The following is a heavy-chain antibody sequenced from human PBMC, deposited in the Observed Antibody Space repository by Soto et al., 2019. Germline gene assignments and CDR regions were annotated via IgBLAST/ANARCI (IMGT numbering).Heavy chain of an antibody. CDR1: GASINHSDYY. D-gene: IGHD2-21*02. CDR2: IYYSGST. CDR3: AVVTGVFDI. Sequence: QVQLQESGPGLVKPSQTLSLTCSVSGASINHSDYYWSWIRQHPQRGLEWIAYIYYSGSTNYNPSLKSRITISVDSSKNQFSLKLSSMTAADSAVYYCAVVTGVFDIWGQGTMVAVSS. V-gene: IGHV4-31*03. J-gene: IGHJ3*02.